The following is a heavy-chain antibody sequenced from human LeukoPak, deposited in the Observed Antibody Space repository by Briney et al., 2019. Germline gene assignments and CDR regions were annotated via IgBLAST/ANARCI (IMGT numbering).Heavy chain of an antibody. CDR2: IYYSGST. Sequence: SETLSLTCTVSGGSISSHYWSWIRQPPGKGLEWIGYIYYSGSTNYNPSLKSRVTISVDTSKNQFSLKLSSVTAADTAVYYCAREYYYGSGSYYNWFDPWGQGTLVTVSS. J-gene: IGHJ5*02. D-gene: IGHD3-10*01. CDR1: GGSISSHY. V-gene: IGHV4-59*11. CDR3: AREYYYGSGSYYNWFDP.